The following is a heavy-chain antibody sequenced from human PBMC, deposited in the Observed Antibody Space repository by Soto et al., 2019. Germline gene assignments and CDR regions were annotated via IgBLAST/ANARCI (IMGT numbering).Heavy chain of an antibody. V-gene: IGHV1-69*13. Sequence: ASVKVSCKASGGTFSSYAISWVRQAPGQGLEWMGGIIPIFGTANYAQKFQGRVTITADESTSTAYMELSSLRSEDTAVYYCARAGQQLVQVNWFDPWGQGTLVTVSS. CDR3: ARAGQQLVQVNWFDP. D-gene: IGHD6-6*01. J-gene: IGHJ5*02. CDR1: GGTFSSYA. CDR2: IIPIFGTA.